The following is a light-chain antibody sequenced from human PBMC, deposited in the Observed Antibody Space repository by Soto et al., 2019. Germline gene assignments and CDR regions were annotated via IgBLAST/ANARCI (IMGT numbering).Light chain of an antibody. J-gene: IGLJ2*01. CDR3: CSYAGTSTSVI. Sequence: QSVLTQPPSASGTPGQRVTISCTGTSSDVGTYNLVSWYQHLPGKAPKLMIYGGSKRPSGVSNRFSGSKSDNTASLTISGLQAEDEADYYCCSYAGTSTSVIFGGGTKLTVL. CDR1: SSDVGTYNL. CDR2: GGS. V-gene: IGLV2-23*01.